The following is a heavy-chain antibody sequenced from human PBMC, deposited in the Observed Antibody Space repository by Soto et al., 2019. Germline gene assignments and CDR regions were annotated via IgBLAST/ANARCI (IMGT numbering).Heavy chain of an antibody. J-gene: IGHJ4*02. CDR3: ERVSSWSCFAY. CDR1: GYTFTSYY. CDR2: INPSSGST. D-gene: IGHD6-13*01. Sequence: QVQLVQSGAEVKKPGASVKVSCKASGYTFTSYYMHWVRQAPGQGLEWMGIINPSSGSTSYAQKFQCRVTMTRYTSTSTVSMELSSLRSEDTAVYYCERVSSWSCFAYWGQGTLFTVSS. V-gene: IGHV1-46*01.